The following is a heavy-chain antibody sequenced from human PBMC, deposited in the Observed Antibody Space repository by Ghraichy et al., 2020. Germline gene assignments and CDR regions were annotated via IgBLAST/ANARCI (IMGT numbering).Heavy chain of an antibody. V-gene: IGHV3-23*01. D-gene: IGHD2-2*01. Sequence: GGSLRLSCAASGFTFSSYAMSWVRQAPGKGLEWVSAISGSGGSTYYADSVKGRFTISRDNSKNTLYLQMNSLRAEDTAVYYCAKDDYFAGYCSSTSCYSPLMDVWGQGTTVTVSS. J-gene: IGHJ6*02. CDR2: ISGSGGST. CDR3: AKDDYFAGYCSSTSCYSPLMDV. CDR1: GFTFSSYA.